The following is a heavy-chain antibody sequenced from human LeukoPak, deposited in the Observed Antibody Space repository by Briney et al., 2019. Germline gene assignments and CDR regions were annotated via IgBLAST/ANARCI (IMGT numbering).Heavy chain of an antibody. D-gene: IGHD1-26*01. CDR2: INQVVSEK. CDR1: GFTFSRYW. CDR3: ARAREAPANVFPDH. V-gene: IGHV3-7*01. J-gene: IGHJ4*02. Sequence: GGSLRLSRAASGFTFSRYWMTWVRQSLGKGREWVAHINQVVSEKYYGDSVTGRFTISRDNSENSLFLQMNSLRADDTGVYYCARAREAPANVFPDHWGQGVVVTVSS.